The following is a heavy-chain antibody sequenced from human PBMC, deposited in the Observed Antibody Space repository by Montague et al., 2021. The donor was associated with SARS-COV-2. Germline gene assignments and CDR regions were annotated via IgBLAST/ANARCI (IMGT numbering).Heavy chain of an antibody. Sequence: SLRLSCAASGFTFSSYELNWVRQAPGKGLEWVSYISSSGSTIYYAYSVKGRFTISRDNAKNSLYLQMNSLRAEDTAVYYCAREGVGLDYYDSSGYNDYWGQGTLVTVSS. CDR1: GFTFSSYE. V-gene: IGHV3-48*03. CDR2: ISSSGSTI. CDR3: AREGVGLDYYDSSGYNDY. J-gene: IGHJ4*02. D-gene: IGHD3-22*01.